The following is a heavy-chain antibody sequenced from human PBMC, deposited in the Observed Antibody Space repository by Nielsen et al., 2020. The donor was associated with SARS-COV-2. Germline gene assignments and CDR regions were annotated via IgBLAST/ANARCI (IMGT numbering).Heavy chain of an antibody. CDR2: ISYDGSNK. J-gene: IGHJ2*01. V-gene: IGHV3-33*05. D-gene: IGHD3-22*01. CDR3: ARVGYYDSSGYYQYWYFDL. CDR1: GFTFSSYG. Sequence: GESLKISCAASGFTFSSYGMHWVRQAPGKGLEWVAVISYDGSNKYYADSVKGRFTISRDNAKNSLYLQMNSLRAEDTAVYYCARVGYYDSSGYYQYWYFDLWGRGTLVTVSS.